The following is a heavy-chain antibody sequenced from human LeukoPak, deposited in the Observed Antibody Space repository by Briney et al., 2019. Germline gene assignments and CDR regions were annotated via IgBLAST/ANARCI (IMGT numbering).Heavy chain of an antibody. Sequence: ASVKVSCKASGYTFTGYFMHWVRQAPGQGLEWMGWITPNTGGTNYAQKFQGRVTMTRDTSISTAYMQLSSLRSEDTAVYYCARDPPLSGSYSLDYWGQGTLVTVSS. CDR3: ARDPPLSGSYSLDY. J-gene: IGHJ4*02. V-gene: IGHV1-2*02. CDR1: GYTFTGYF. CDR2: ITPNTGGT. D-gene: IGHD1-26*01.